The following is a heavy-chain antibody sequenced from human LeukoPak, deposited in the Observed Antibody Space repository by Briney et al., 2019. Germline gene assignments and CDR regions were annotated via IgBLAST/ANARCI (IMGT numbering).Heavy chain of an antibody. D-gene: IGHD3-10*01. Sequence: GASVKVCCKASGGTFSSYAISGVRQAPGQGLEWMGRIIPILGIANYAQKFKGRVNITADKSTSKEYMELSSLRSEDTAVYYCAREVIITMVRGSDDNWFDPWGQGTLVTVSS. V-gene: IGHV1-69*04. CDR3: AREVIITMVRGSDDNWFDP. J-gene: IGHJ5*02. CDR2: IIPILGIA. CDR1: GGTFSSYA.